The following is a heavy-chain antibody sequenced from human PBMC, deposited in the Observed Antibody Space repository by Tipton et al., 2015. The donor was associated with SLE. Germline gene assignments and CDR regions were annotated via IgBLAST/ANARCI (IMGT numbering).Heavy chain of an antibody. J-gene: IGHJ3*02. D-gene: IGHD6-19*01. CDR2: INHSGST. CDR1: GGSISVYY. V-gene: IGHV4-34*01. Sequence: TLSLTCTVSGGSISVYYWSWIRQPPGKGLEWIGEINHSGSTNYNPSLKSRVTISVDTSKNQFSLKLSSVTAADTAVYYCARVPYSSGWTRWAFDIWGQGTMVTVSS. CDR3: ARVPYSSGWTRWAFDI.